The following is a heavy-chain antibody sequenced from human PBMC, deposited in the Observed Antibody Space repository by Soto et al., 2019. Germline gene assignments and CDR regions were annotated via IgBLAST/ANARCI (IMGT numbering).Heavy chain of an antibody. D-gene: IGHD5-12*01. CDR2: IIPILGIA. CDR1: GGTFSSYT. J-gene: IGHJ4*02. Sequence: SVKVSCKASGGTFSSYTISWVRQAPGQGLEWMGRIIPILGIANYAQKFQGRVTITADKSTSTAYMELSSLRSEDTAVYYCARVSGYYLPDYWGQGTLVTVSS. V-gene: IGHV1-69*02. CDR3: ARVSGYYLPDY.